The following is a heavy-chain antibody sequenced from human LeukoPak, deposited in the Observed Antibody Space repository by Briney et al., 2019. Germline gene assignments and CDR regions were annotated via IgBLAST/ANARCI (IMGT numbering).Heavy chain of an antibody. V-gene: IGHV4-59*01. CDR2: IYYSGST. J-gene: IGHJ6*03. CDR3: ARGGIAAAGRIYYMDV. D-gene: IGHD6-13*01. CDR1: GGSISSYY. Sequence: SETLSLTCTVSGGSISSYYWSWIRQPPGKGLEWIGYIYYSGSTNYNPSLKSRVTISVETSKNQFSLKLSSVTAADTAVYYCARGGIAAAGRIYYMDVWGKGTTVTISS.